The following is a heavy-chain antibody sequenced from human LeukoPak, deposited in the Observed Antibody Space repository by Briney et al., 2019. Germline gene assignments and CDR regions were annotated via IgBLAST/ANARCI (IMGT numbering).Heavy chain of an antibody. V-gene: IGHV4-59*07. D-gene: IGHD3-10*01. CDR3: ARVGPVRGLDY. CDR1: CVSISSYY. J-gene: IGHJ4*02. Sequence: SDTLSLTYTLSCVSISSYYWSWLRQPPGKGLQWIGYIYYSGSTNYNPSLKSRVTISVDTSKNQFSLKLSSVTAADTAVYYCARVGPVRGLDYWGQGTLVTVSS. CDR2: IYYSGST.